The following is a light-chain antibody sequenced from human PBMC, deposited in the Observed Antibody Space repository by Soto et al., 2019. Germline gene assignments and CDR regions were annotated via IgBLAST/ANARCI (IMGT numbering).Light chain of an antibody. CDR2: KAS. V-gene: IGKV1-5*03. CDR3: QQYNSYWT. J-gene: IGKJ1*01. CDR1: QSISSW. Sequence: DIQMTQSPSTLSASVGDRVTITCRASQSISSWLAWYQQKPGKAPKLLIYKASSLESGVPSRFSGSGSGTEFTLTISSLPPDDFATYYCQQYNSYWTLGQGTKVEIK.